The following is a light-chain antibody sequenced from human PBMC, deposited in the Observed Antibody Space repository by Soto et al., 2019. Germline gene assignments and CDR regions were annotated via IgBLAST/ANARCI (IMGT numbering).Light chain of an antibody. CDR1: VGISNF. V-gene: IGKV1-27*01. J-gene: IGKJ1*01. CDR2: AAI. Sequence: DIQMTQSPSSLSASVGDRVTITCRASVGISNFLAWYQQRPGKAPKLLIYAAITLQSGVPSRFSGSGSGTDFTLTISSLQPEDVVTYYCQKYNSAPWTFGQGTKVDIK. CDR3: QKYNSAPWT.